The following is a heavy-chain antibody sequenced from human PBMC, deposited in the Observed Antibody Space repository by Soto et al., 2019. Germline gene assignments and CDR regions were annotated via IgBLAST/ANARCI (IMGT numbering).Heavy chain of an antibody. CDR3: ARDGDYYDSSGFQRDYHYYGMDV. CDR2: IIPMLGIA. Sequence: QVQLVQSGAEVKKPGSSVKVSCQASGGSFSDYAISWVRQAPGQGLEWMGGIIPMLGIADNAQKFQGRVIITADEYTSTVYMELSGLRSEDTAVYYCARDGDYYDSSGFQRDYHYYGMDVWGQGTTLTVAS. J-gene: IGHJ6*02. CDR1: GGSFSDYA. D-gene: IGHD3-22*01. V-gene: IGHV1-69*01.